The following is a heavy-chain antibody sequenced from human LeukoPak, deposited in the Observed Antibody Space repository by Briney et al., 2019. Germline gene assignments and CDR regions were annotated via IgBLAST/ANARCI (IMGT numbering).Heavy chain of an antibody. Sequence: GGSLRLSCAASGFNFSSYAMHWVRQAPGKGLEWVAFIRYDGSNKYYADSVKGRFTISRDNSKNTLYLQMNSLRAEDTAVYYCAKGSSIDERYFQHWGQGTLVIVSS. CDR3: AKGSSIDERYFQH. CDR2: IRYDGSNK. D-gene: IGHD6-6*01. V-gene: IGHV3-30*02. J-gene: IGHJ1*01. CDR1: GFNFSSYA.